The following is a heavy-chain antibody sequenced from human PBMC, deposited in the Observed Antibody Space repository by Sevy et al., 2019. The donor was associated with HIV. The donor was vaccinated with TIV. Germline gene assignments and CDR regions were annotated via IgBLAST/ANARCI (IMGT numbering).Heavy chain of an antibody. Sequence: SETLSLTCTVSGGSISSSSYYWGWIRQPPGKGLEWIGGIYYSGSTYYNPSLKSRVTISVDTSKNQFSLKLSSVTAADTAVYYCARQDCSSTSCYRFDPWGQGTLVTVSS. CDR2: IYYSGST. CDR3: ARQDCSSTSCYRFDP. CDR1: GGSISSSSYY. D-gene: IGHD2-2*02. J-gene: IGHJ5*02. V-gene: IGHV4-39*01.